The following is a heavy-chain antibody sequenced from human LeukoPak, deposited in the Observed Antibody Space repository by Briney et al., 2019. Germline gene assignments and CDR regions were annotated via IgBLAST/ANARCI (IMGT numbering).Heavy chain of an antibody. CDR1: GGTFSSYA. J-gene: IGHJ6*03. V-gene: IGHV1-69*13. CDR3: ARDRSRYSYVSGRYYMDV. D-gene: IGHD5-18*01. CDR2: IIPIFGTA. Sequence: SVKVSCKASGGTFSSYAISWVRQAPGQGLEWMGGIIPIFGTANYAQKFEGRVTITADESTSTAYMELSSLRSEDTAVYYCARDRSRYSYVSGRYYMDVSGKGTTVTVSS.